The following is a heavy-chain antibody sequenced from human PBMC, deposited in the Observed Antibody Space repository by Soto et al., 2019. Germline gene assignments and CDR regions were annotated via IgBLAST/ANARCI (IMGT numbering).Heavy chain of an antibody. J-gene: IGHJ4*02. CDR2: INPNSGGT. CDR3: ARGRYYYGSGSHPRFDY. Sequence: ASVKVSCKASGYTFTSYYMHWVRQAPGQGLEWMGWINPNSGGTNYAQKFQGWVTMTRDTSISTAYMELSRLRSDDTAVYYCARGRYYYGSGSHPRFDYWGQGTLVTVSS. V-gene: IGHV1-2*04. D-gene: IGHD3-10*01. CDR1: GYTFTSYY.